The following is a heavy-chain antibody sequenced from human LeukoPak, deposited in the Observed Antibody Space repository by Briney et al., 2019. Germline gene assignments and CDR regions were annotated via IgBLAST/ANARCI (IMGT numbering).Heavy chain of an antibody. CDR2: IYSGGST. CDR1: GFTVSSNY. CDR3: ARAGSYGTLDY. J-gene: IGHJ4*02. D-gene: IGHD5-18*01. V-gene: IGHV3-66*01. Sequence: GGSLRLSCAASGFTVSSNYMSWVRQAPGKGLEWVSVIYSGGSTYYAYSVKGRFTISRDNSKNTLYLQMNSLRAEDTAVYYCARAGSYGTLDYWGQGTLVTVSS.